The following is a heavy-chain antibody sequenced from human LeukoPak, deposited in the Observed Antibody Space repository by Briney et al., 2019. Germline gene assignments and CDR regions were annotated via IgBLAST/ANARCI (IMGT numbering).Heavy chain of an antibody. CDR3: AKDRRSSGYYYGDAFDI. CDR1: GFTFTTYS. J-gene: IGHJ3*02. D-gene: IGHD3-22*01. CDR2: ITRNSKDI. V-gene: IGHV3-48*01. Sequence: GGSLRLSCEASGFTFTTYSMTWVRQAPGKGLEWVSYITRNSKDIYYADSVKGRFTISRDNGKNSLYLRMNNLRTEDTAVYYCAKDRRSSGYYYGDAFDIWGQGTMVTVSS.